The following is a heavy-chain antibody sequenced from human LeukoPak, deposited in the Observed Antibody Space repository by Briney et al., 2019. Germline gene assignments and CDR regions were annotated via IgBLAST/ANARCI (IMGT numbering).Heavy chain of an antibody. CDR2: ISYDGSNK. Sequence: GGSLRLSCAASGFTFSSYGMHWVRQAPGKGLEWVAVISYDGSNKYYADSVKGRFTISRDNSKNTLYPQMNSLRAEDTAVYYCAKDGFRGDILTGPKGGFVDYWGQGTLVTVSS. D-gene: IGHD3-9*01. CDR1: GFTFSSYG. J-gene: IGHJ4*02. CDR3: AKDGFRGDILTGPKGGFVDY. V-gene: IGHV3-30*18.